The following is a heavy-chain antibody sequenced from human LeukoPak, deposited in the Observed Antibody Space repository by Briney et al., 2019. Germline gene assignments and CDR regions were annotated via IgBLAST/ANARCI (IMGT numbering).Heavy chain of an antibody. CDR1: GFTFSSYA. J-gene: IGHJ4*02. Sequence: GGSLRLSCAASGFTFSSYAMSWVRQAPGKGLEWVSAISGSGGSTYYADSVKGRFTIFRDNAKNTAYLQMNSLSAEDTAVYYCATDGPWERVEFDHWGQGTLVTVSS. CDR3: ATDGPWERVEFDH. CDR2: ISGSGGST. V-gene: IGHV3-23*01. D-gene: IGHD1-26*01.